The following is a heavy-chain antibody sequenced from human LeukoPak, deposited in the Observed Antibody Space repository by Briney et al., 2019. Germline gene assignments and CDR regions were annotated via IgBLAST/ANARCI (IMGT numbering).Heavy chain of an antibody. Sequence: SQTLSLTCAISGDSVSTNSAAWSWIRQSPSRGLEWLGRTYYRSRWYNDYAVSVKSRITIKSDTSKNQFSLQLNSVTPEDTAVYYCARDRDLGNYYDGMVVWGQGATVSASS. V-gene: IGHV6-1*01. J-gene: IGHJ6*02. CDR2: TYYRSRWYN. CDR3: ARDRDLGNYYDGMVV. CDR1: GDSVSTNSAA. D-gene: IGHD7-27*01.